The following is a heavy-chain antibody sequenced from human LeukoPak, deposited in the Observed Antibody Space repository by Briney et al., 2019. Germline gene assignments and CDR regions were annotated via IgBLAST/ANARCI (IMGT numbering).Heavy chain of an antibody. V-gene: IGHV4-34*01. Sequence: SETLSLTCAVYGGSFSGYYWSWIRQPPGKGLEWIGEINHSGSTNYNPSLKSRVTISVDTSKNQFSLKLSSVTAADTAVYYCARDPDYYGSGSHDDYWGQGTLVTFSS. CDR2: INHSGST. J-gene: IGHJ4*02. CDR3: ARDPDYYGSGSHDDY. D-gene: IGHD3-10*01. CDR1: GGSFSGYY.